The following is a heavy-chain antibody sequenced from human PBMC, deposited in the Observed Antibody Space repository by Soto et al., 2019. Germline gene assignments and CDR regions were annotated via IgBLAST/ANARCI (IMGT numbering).Heavy chain of an antibody. J-gene: IGHJ4*02. V-gene: IGHV3-74*01. CDR2: INSDGSST. Sequence: GGSLRLSCAASGFTFSSYWMHWVRQAPGKGLVWVSRINSDGSSTSYADSVKGRFTISRDNAKNTLYLQMNSLRAEDTAVYYCARDKQLAIHSHDSSGWSWDYWGQGTLVTVSS. D-gene: IGHD6-19*01. CDR1: GFTFSSYW. CDR3: ARDKQLAIHSHDSSGWSWDY.